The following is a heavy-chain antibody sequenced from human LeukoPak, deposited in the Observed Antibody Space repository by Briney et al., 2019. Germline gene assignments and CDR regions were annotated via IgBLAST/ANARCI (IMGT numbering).Heavy chain of an antibody. CDR3: ARDWPSEWQQLPDYDAVDV. D-gene: IGHD6-13*01. CDR2: ISGSGGNT. CDR1: GFTFSSYA. V-gene: IGHV3-23*01. Sequence: GGSLRLSCAASGFTFSSYAMSWVRQPPGKELEWVSSISGSGGNTYYADSVKGRFTISRDNSKNTLYVQMNNLRDEDTAVYYCARDWPSEWQQLPDYDAVDVWGRGTMVAVSS. J-gene: IGHJ3*01.